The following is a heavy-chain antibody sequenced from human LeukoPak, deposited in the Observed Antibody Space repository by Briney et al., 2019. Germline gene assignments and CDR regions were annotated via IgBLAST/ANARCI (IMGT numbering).Heavy chain of an antibody. CDR2: TYYRSTWYN. D-gene: IGHD2-2*01. J-gene: IGHJ5*02. CDR1: GDSFSSNSVT. CDR3: ARRLTQYDCFDP. V-gene: IGHV6-1*01. Sequence: PSQTLSLICAISGDSFSSNSVTWNWIRQSPSRGLEWLGRTYYRSTWYNDYAVSVRGRITVNPGTSKNQFSLHLNSVTPEDTAVYYCARRLTQYDCFDPWGQGILVTVSS.